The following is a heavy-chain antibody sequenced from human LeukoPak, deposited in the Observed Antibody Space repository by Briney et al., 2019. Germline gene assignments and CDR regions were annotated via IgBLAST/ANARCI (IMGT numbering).Heavy chain of an antibody. Sequence: SETLSLTCTVSGGCISGYYWSWIRQPPGKGLEWIGYIYYSGSTNYNPSLKSRVTISVDTSKNQFSLKLSSVTAADTAVYYCASDSSGYYYGWGQGTLVTVSS. V-gene: IGHV4-59*08. CDR1: GGCISGYY. J-gene: IGHJ4*02. CDR3: ASDSSGYYYG. CDR2: IYYSGST. D-gene: IGHD3-22*01.